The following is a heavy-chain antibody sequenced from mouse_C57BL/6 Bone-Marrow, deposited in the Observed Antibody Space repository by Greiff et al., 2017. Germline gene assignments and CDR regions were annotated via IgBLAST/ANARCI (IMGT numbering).Heavy chain of an antibody. J-gene: IGHJ2*01. CDR1: GYTFPSYT. V-gene: IGHV1-4*01. CDR3: ARRVRRDY. CDR2: INPSSGYP. Sequence: QVQLQQSGAELARPGASVKMYCKASGYTFPSYTLHWVKQRPGQGLEWIGYINPSSGYPKSNQKFKDKATLTADKSSSTAYMQLSSLTSEDSAVYYCARRVRRDYWCQGTTLPASS.